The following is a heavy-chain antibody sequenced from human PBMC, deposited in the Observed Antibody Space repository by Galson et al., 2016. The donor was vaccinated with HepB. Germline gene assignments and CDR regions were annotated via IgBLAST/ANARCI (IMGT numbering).Heavy chain of an antibody. Sequence: SLRLSCAVSGLKFSTYWMTWVHQAPGKGLEWVATINPNGNEKAYVDSVKGRFTMSRDNAKNSLHLQMNSLRAEDTGVNYCVKSQGYWGQGTLVTVSS. CDR2: INPNGNEK. J-gene: IGHJ4*02. V-gene: IGHV3-7*01. CDR3: VKSQGY. CDR1: GLKFSTYW.